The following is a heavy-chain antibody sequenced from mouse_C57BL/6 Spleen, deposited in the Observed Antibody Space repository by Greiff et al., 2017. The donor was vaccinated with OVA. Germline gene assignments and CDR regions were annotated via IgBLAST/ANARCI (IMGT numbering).Heavy chain of an antibody. CDR3: AREGDYPGYFDV. Sequence: VQLQQSGAELARPGASVKLSCKASGYTFTSYGISWVKQRTGQGLEWIGKIYPRSGNTYYNEKFKGKATLTADKSSSTAYMELRSLTSEDSAVYFCAREGDYPGYFDVWGTGTTVTVSS. V-gene: IGHV1-81*01. CDR1: GYTFTSYG. D-gene: IGHD2-4*01. J-gene: IGHJ1*03. CDR2: IYPRSGNT.